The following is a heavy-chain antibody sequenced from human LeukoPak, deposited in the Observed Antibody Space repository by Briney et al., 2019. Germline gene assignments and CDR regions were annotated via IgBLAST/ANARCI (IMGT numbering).Heavy chain of an antibody. V-gene: IGHV4-4*07. D-gene: IGHD4-23*01. CDR1: GDSISSYF. Sequence: SETLSLTCTVPGDSISSYFWSWIRQPAGKGLEWIGRIYTSESTDYNPSLKSRVTILLDTPKNQFSLNLSSVTAADTAVYYCARALPGGAFDIWGQGTMVTVSS. CDR2: IYTSEST. J-gene: IGHJ3*02. CDR3: ARALPGGAFDI.